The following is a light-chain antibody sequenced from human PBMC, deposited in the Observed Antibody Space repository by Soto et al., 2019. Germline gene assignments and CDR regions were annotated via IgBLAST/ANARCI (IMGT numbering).Light chain of an antibody. J-gene: IGLJ3*02. CDR3: SSYAGSIWV. V-gene: IGLV2-8*01. CDR1: SSDVGGYNY. Sequence: QSALTQPPSASGSPGQSVTISCTGTSSDVGGYNYVSWYQQHPGKAPKLMIYEVSKRPSGVSDRFSGSKSGNTASLTVSGLQAEDEADYYCSSYAGSIWVFGGGTKLTVL. CDR2: EVS.